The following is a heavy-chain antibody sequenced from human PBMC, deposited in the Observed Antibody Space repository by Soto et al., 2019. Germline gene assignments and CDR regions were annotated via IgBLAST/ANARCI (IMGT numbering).Heavy chain of an antibody. CDR2: IIPIFGTA. D-gene: IGHD5-18*01. CDR3: ARKGRLWSQYYFDY. J-gene: IGHJ4*02. CDR1: GGTFSSYA. V-gene: IGHV1-69*01. Sequence: QVQLVQSGAEVKKPGSSVKVSCKASGGTFSSYAISWGRQAPGQGLEWMGGIIPIFGTANYAQKFQGRVTITADESTSTAYMELGSLRSEDTAVYYCARKGRLWSQYYFDYWGQGTLVTVSS.